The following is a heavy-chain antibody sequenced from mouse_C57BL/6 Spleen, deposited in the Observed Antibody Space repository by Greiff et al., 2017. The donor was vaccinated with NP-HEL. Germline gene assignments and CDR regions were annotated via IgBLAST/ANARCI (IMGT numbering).Heavy chain of an antibody. J-gene: IGHJ3*01. CDR3: ARSHYDGYYDWFAY. CDR2: IDPNSGGT. Sequence: VQLQQPGAELVKPGASVKLSCKASGYTFTSYWMHWVKQRPGRGLEWIGRIDPNSGGTKYNEKFKSKATLTVDKPSSTAYMQLSSLTSEDSAVYYCARSHYDGYYDWFAYWGQGTLVTVSA. CDR1: GYTFTSYW. D-gene: IGHD2-3*01. V-gene: IGHV1-72*01.